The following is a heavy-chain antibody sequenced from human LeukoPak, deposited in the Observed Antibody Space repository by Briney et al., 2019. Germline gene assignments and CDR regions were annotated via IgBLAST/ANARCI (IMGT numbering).Heavy chain of an antibody. CDR2: VSHDGTKD. V-gene: IGHV3-30*04. D-gene: IGHD3-10*01. J-gene: IGHJ4*02. CDR3: ARELSPYGSGTSSSFRY. Sequence: GGSLRLSCEASGFTLSSYGIHWVPQGPGKGLEWVGFVSHDGTKDYYGDSVTGRFTISRDNADNMIYLQMNSLTSADTAVYFCARELSPYGSGTSSSFRYWGQGALVIVSS. CDR1: GFTLSSYG.